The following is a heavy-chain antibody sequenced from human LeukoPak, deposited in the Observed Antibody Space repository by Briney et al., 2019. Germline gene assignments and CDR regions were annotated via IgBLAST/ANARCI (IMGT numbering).Heavy chain of an antibody. J-gene: IGHJ4*02. V-gene: IGHV3-30-3*01. CDR3: ARDRGYSGYDPPHFDY. D-gene: IGHD5-12*01. CDR2: ISYDGSNK. Sequence: GGSLRLCCAASGFTFSSYAMHWVRQAPGKGLEWVAVISYDGSNKYYADSVKGRFTISRDDSKNTLYLQMNSLRAEDTAVYYCARDRGYSGYDPPHFDYWGQGTLVTVSS. CDR1: GFTFSSYA.